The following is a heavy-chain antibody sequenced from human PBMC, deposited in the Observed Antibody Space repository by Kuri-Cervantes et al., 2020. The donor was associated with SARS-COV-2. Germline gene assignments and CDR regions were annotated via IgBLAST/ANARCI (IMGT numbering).Heavy chain of an antibody. J-gene: IGHJ4*02. CDR2: ISSSSTTI. V-gene: IGHV3-48*01. D-gene: IGHD6-13*01. Sequence: GESLKISCAASGFIFSDSGMNWVRQAPGKGLEWVSYISSSSTTIYYADSVKGRFTISRDNAKNSLYLQMNSLRAEDTAVYYCARVFGGYVAAAAAYYFDYWGQGTLVTVSS. CDR1: GFIFSDSG. CDR3: ARVFGGYVAAAAAYYFDY.